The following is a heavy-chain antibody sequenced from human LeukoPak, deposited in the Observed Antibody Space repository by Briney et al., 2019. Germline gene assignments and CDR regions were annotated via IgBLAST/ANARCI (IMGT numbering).Heavy chain of an antibody. V-gene: IGHV3-30*03. CDR2: ITYDGYYN. Sequence: GGSLRLSCAASGFTFTSYGMHWVRQAPGKGLEWVALITYDGYYNYYSDSAKGRFTISSDTSKNTLYLQMNSLRAEDTAVYYCARDLSPVVRASPMGYWGQGTPVTVSS. CDR3: ARDLSPVVRASPMGY. J-gene: IGHJ4*02. CDR1: GFTFTSYG. D-gene: IGHD3-10*01.